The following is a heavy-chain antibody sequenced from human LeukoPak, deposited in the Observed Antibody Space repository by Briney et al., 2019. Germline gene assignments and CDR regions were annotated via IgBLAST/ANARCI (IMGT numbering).Heavy chain of an antibody. Sequence: PGGSLRPSCAASGFTFSSYGMHWVRQAPGKGLEWVAVISYDGSNKYYADSVKGRFTISRDNSKNTLYLQMNSLRAEDTAVYYCAKDRRIAAAGTFDYWGQGTLVTVSS. CDR3: AKDRRIAAAGTFDY. V-gene: IGHV3-30*18. CDR2: ISYDGSNK. J-gene: IGHJ4*02. D-gene: IGHD6-13*01. CDR1: GFTFSSYG.